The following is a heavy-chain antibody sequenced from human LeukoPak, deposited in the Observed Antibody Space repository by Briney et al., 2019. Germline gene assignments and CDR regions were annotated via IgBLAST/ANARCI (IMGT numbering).Heavy chain of an antibody. J-gene: IGHJ4*02. Sequence: PGRSLRLSCAASGFTFSSYAMHWVRQAPGKGLEWVAVISYDGSNKYYADSVKGRITISRDNSKNTLYLQMNSLRAEDTAVYYCASREYYDNWGQGTLVTVSS. CDR2: ISYDGSNK. CDR3: ASREYYDN. CDR1: GFTFSSYA. V-gene: IGHV3-30*01. D-gene: IGHD1-26*01.